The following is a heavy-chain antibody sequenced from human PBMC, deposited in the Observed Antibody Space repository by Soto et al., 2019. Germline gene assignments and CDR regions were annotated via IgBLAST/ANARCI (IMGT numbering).Heavy chain of an antibody. CDR2: IKQDGSEK. CDR1: GFTFSSYW. V-gene: IGHV3-7*01. D-gene: IGHD4-17*01. Sequence: EVQLVESGGGLVQPGGSLRLSCAASGFTFSSYWMSWVRQAPGKGLEWVANIKQDGSEKYYVDSVKGRFTISRDNAKNSLYLQMNSLRAEDTAVYYCASVGLGDYAAGSHWGQGTLVTVSS. CDR3: ASVGLGDYAAGSH. J-gene: IGHJ4*02.